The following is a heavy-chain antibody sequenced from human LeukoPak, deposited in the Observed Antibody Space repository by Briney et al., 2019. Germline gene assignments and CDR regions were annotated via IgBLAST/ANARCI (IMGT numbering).Heavy chain of an antibody. CDR1: GFTFDDYG. V-gene: IGHV3-20*04. CDR2: INWNGGST. CDR3: ARGGYYDSSITSDY. Sequence: GGSLRLSCAASGFTFDDYGMSWVRQAPGKGLEWVSGINWNGGSTGYADSVKGRFTISRDNAKNSLYLQMNSLRAEDTALYYCARGGYYDSSITSDYWGQGTLVTVSS. J-gene: IGHJ4*02. D-gene: IGHD3-22*01.